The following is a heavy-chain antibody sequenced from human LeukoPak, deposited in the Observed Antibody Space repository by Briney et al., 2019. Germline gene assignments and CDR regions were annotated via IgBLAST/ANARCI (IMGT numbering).Heavy chain of an antibody. D-gene: IGHD5-12*01. Sequence: GGSLRLSCAASGFTFSTYNMNWVRQAPGKGLEWVSFISSSSSAIYYADSVKGRFTISRDNAKNSLYLQMNSLRAEDTAVYYCARDGRGYVFYYYYGMDVWGQGTTVTVSS. V-gene: IGHV3-48*04. CDR2: ISSSSSAI. J-gene: IGHJ6*02. CDR1: GFTFSTYN. CDR3: ARDGRGYVFYYYYGMDV.